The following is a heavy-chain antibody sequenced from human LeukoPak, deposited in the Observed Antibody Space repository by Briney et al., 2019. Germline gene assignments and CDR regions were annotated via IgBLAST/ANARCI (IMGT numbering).Heavy chain of an antibody. J-gene: IGHJ4*02. V-gene: IGHV3-23*01. Sequence: HPGGSLRLSCAASGFTFSSYAMSWVRQAPGKGLEWVSAISGSGGSTYYADSVKGRFTISRDNSKNTLYLQMNSLRAEDTAVYYCYGTMWPRDIVVVVAATKGNFDYWGQGTLVTVSS. CDR3: YGTMWPRDIVVVVAATKGNFDY. D-gene: IGHD2-15*01. CDR1: GFTFSSYA. CDR2: ISGSGGST.